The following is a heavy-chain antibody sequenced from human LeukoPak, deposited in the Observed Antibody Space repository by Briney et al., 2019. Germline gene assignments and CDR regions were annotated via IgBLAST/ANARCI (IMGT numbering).Heavy chain of an antibody. CDR1: GFTFSHSS. Sequence: GGSLRLSCAASGFTFSHSSMNWVRQAPGKGLEWASYISSGSSTIYYADSVKGRFTISRDNAKNSLYLQMNNLRDEDTAVYFCAGSAPWDNWGQGTLVTVSS. CDR3: AGSAPWDN. V-gene: IGHV3-48*02. J-gene: IGHJ4*02. CDR2: ISSGSSTI.